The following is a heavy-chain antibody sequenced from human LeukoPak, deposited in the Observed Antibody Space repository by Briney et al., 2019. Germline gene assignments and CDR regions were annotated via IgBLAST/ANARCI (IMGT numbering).Heavy chain of an antibody. D-gene: IGHD4-11*01. CDR3: ARAMTTVTGLWDY. V-gene: IGHV1-69*01. CDR2: IIPIFGTA. J-gene: IGHJ4*02. Sequence: ASVKVSCKASGGTFSSYAISWVRQAPGQGLEWMGGIIPIFGTANYAQKFQGRVTITADESTSTAYMELSSLRSEDTVVYYCARAMTTVTGLWDYWGQGTLVTVSS. CDR1: GGTFSSYA.